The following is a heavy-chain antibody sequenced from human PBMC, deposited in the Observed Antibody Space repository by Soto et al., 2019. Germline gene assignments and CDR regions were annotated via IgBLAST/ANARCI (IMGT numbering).Heavy chain of an antibody. D-gene: IGHD2-15*01. Sequence: SETLSLTCTVSGGSISSYYWSWIRQPPGKRLEWIGYIHYSGSTDYNPSLKGRLTISVDTSKNQFSLKLNSVTAADTAVYYCARGGWSLDYWGQGTLVTVSS. CDR2: IHYSGST. V-gene: IGHV4-59*01. CDR3: ARGGWSLDY. CDR1: GGSISSYY. J-gene: IGHJ4*02.